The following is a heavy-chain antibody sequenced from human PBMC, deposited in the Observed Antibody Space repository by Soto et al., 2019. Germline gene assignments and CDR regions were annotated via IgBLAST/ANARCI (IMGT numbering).Heavy chain of an antibody. D-gene: IGHD2-2*02. Sequence: GGSLRLSCAASGFTFSSYEMNWVRQAPGKGLEWVSSISSSASTIYYADSVKGRFTISRDNAKNSLYLQMNSLRAEDTAVYYCARSWGVYCSSTSCYSPWFDPWGQGTLVTVSS. J-gene: IGHJ5*02. V-gene: IGHV3-48*03. CDR2: ISSSASTI. CDR1: GFTFSSYE. CDR3: ARSWGVYCSSTSCYSPWFDP.